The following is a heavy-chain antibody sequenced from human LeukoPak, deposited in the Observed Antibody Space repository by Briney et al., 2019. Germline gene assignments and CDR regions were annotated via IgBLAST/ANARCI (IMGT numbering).Heavy chain of an antibody. V-gene: IGHV3-66*01. Sequence: GGSLRLSCAASGFTVSSNYMSWVRQAPGKGLEWVSVIYSGGSTYYADSVKGRFTISRDNSKNTLYLQMNSLRAEDTAVYYCAAAPGHDAFDIWGQGTMVTVSS. CDR3: AAAPGHDAFDI. CDR1: GFTVSSNY. CDR2: IYSGGST. J-gene: IGHJ3*02.